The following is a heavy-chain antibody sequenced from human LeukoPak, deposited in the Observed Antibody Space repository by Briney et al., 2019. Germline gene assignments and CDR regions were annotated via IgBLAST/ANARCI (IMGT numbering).Heavy chain of an antibody. CDR2: IYYSGST. CDR1: GDSISNYY. J-gene: IGHJ5*02. CDR3: ARALGMELPFNWFDP. D-gene: IGHD1-7*01. V-gene: IGHV4-4*07. Sequence: SETLSLTCTVSGDSISNYYWSWIRQPAGKGLEWIGRIYYSGSTYYNPSLKSRVTISVDTSKNQFSLKLSSVTAADTAVYYCARALGMELPFNWFDPWGQGTLVTVSS.